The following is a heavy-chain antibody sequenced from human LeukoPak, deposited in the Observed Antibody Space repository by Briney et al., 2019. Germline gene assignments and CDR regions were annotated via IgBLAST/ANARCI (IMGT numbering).Heavy chain of an antibody. CDR3: ARVRITMVRGVIITQMRYFDY. V-gene: IGHV4-34*01. J-gene: IGHJ4*02. Sequence: SETLSLTCAVYGGSFSGYYWGWIRQPPGKGLEWIGEINHSGSTNYNPSLKSRVTISVDTSKNQFSLKLSSVTAADTAVYYCARVRITMVRGVIITQMRYFDYWGQGTLVTVSS. CDR1: GGSFSGYY. CDR2: INHSGST. D-gene: IGHD3-10*01.